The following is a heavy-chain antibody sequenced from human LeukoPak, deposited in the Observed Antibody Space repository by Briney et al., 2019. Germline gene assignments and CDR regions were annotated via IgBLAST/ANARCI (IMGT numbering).Heavy chain of an antibody. D-gene: IGHD5-18*01. CDR1: GFTVSSNY. CDR3: TRGYNYGSIDY. Sequence: GGSLRLSCAASGFTVSSNYMSWVRQAPGKGLEWVSVIYSGGSTYYADSVKGRFTISRDNAKNTLDLQMNSLRAEDTAVYYCTRGYNYGSIDYWGQGTLVTVSS. J-gene: IGHJ4*02. CDR2: IYSGGST. V-gene: IGHV3-53*01.